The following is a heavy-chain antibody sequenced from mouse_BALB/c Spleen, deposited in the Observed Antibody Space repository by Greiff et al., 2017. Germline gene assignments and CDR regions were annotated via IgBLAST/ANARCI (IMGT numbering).Heavy chain of an antibody. D-gene: IGHD1-1*01. CDR3: TRRSGRDFDY. V-gene: IGHV1-15*01. Sequence: QVQLQQSGAELVRPGASVTLSCKASGYTFTDYEMHWVKQTPVHGLEWIGAIDPETGGTAYNQKFKGKATLTADKSSSTAYMELRSLTSEDSAVYYCTRRSGRDFDYWGQGNTLTVSS. J-gene: IGHJ2*01. CDR1: GYTFTDYE. CDR2: IDPETGGT.